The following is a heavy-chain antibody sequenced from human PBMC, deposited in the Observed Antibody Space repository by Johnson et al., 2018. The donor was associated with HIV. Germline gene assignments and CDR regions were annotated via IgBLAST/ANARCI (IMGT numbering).Heavy chain of an antibody. V-gene: IGHV3-30*02. CDR1: GFTFSSYG. CDR3: AKDLEEGQQWLIGAFDI. J-gene: IGHJ3*02. CDR2: IRYDGSIN. D-gene: IGHD6-19*01. Sequence: QVQLVESGGGVVQPGGSLRLSCAASGFTFSSYGMHWVRQAPGKGLEWVAFIRYDGSINYYAASVKGRFTIYRDNSKNTLYLQMNSLRAEDTSVYYCAKDLEEGQQWLIGAFDIWGQGTMVTVSS.